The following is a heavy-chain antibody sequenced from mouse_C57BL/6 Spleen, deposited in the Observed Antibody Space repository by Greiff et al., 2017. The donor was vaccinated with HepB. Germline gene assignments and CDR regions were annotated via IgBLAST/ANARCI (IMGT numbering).Heavy chain of an antibody. V-gene: IGHV3-1*01. J-gene: IGHJ4*01. CDR2: ISYSGST. CDR1: GYSITSGYD. Sequence: EVQGVESGPGMVKPSQSLSLTCTVTGYSITSGYDWHWIRHFPGNKLEWMGYISYSGSTNYNPSLKSRISITHDTSKNHFFLKLNSVTTEDTATYYCARSYSNYPDYYAMDYWGQGTSVTVSS. D-gene: IGHD2-5*01. CDR3: ARSYSNYPDYYAMDY.